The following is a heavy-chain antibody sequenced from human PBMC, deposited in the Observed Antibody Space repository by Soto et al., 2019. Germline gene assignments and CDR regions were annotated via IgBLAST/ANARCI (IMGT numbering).Heavy chain of an antibody. CDR1: GFTFSDYY. CDR2: ISSSGSTI. Sequence: GGSLRLSCAASGFTFSDYYMSWIRQAPGKGLEWVSYISSSGSTIYYADSVKGRFTISRDNAKNSLYLQMNSLRAEDTAVYYCASIAAAESYDFDYWGRGTLVTVSS. J-gene: IGHJ4*02. D-gene: IGHD6-13*01. CDR3: ASIAAAESYDFDY. V-gene: IGHV3-11*01.